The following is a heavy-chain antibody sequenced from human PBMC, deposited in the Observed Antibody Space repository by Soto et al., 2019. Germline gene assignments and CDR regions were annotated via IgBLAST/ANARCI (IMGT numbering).Heavy chain of an antibody. CDR2: INPNSGGT. CDR1: GYTFTGYD. Sequence: GASVKVSCKASGYTFTGYDIHWVRQAPGQGLEWMGWINPNSGGTNYAQKFQGWVTMTRDTSISTAYMELSRLRSDDTAVYYCARLRSSGWIDAFDIWGQGTMVTVSS. J-gene: IGHJ3*02. V-gene: IGHV1-2*04. D-gene: IGHD6-19*01. CDR3: ARLRSSGWIDAFDI.